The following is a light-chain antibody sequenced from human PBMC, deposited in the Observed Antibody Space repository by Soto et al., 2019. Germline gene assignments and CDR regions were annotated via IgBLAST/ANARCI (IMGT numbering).Light chain of an antibody. V-gene: IGKV3-20*01. CDR3: LQYDTSPPRYT. J-gene: IGKJ2*01. CDR1: QSVSRRY. Sequence: EVVLTQSRGTLSLSPGERATLSCRASQSVSRRYLAWYQQKPGQAPRLLIFGPSSRATGIPDRFSGSGSGTDFTLTISSLEPEDFAVYYCLQYDTSPPRYTFGQGTKLEIK. CDR2: GPS.